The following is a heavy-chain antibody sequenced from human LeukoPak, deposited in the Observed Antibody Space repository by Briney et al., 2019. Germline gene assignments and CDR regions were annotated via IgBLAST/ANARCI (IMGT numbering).Heavy chain of an antibody. D-gene: IGHD4-23*01. CDR2: MNPNRGNT. V-gene: IGHV1-8*01. J-gene: IGHJ5*02. CDR1: VYTFTTYD. Sequence: AAVNVSCKSSVYTFTTYDSNWVRQAAGQGLEWMGWMNPNRGNTGYAQKFQGRVTMTRNTSITTAYIELSSLRSEDTAVYYCARGPNKSDGGNSGSAWFDPWGQGTLVTVSS. CDR3: ARGPNKSDGGNSGSAWFDP.